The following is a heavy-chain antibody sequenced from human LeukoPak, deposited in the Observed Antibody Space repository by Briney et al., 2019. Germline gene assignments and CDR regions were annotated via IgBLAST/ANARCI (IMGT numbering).Heavy chain of an antibody. CDR2: IYYSGST. D-gene: IGHD2-2*01. J-gene: IGHJ5*02. CDR3: ARSYCTSTSCYQNWFDP. Sequence: SETLSLTCTVSGGSISSSSYYWGWIRQPPGKVLEWIGSIYYSGSTYYNPSLKSRVTISVDTSKNHFSLRLSSVTAADTAVYYRARSYCTSTSCYQNWFDPWGQGTLVTVSS. V-gene: IGHV4-39*02. CDR1: GGSISSSSYY.